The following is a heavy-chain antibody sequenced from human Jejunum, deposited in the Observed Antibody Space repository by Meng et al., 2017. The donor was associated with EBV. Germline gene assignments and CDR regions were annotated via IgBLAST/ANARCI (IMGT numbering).Heavy chain of an antibody. CDR3: ARGAYFDY. CDR1: GGSISSGGYS. Sequence: QLQLQDSGSGLVKPSETLSLTCAVSGGSISSGGYSWHWIRQPPGKGLQWIGYIYYSGSAFYNPSLKSRVTLSVDRSKNQFSLNLSSVTAADTAVYYCARGAYFDYWGQGTLVTVSS. V-gene: IGHV4-30-2*01. CDR2: IYYSGSA. J-gene: IGHJ4*02.